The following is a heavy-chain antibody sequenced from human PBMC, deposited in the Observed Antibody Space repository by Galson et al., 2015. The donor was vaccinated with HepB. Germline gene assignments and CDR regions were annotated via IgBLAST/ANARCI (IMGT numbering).Heavy chain of an antibody. Sequence: SVKVSCKASGVTFSSYAISWVRQAPGQGLEWVGRIIPILGIANYAQNFQGRVTITADKSTSTAYMELSSLRSEDTAVYYCAFAFGGVTDDYWGQGTVVTVSS. J-gene: IGHJ4*02. V-gene: IGHV1-69*04. CDR3: AFAFGGVTDDY. CDR2: IIPILGIA. D-gene: IGHD3-16*01. CDR1: GVTFSSYA.